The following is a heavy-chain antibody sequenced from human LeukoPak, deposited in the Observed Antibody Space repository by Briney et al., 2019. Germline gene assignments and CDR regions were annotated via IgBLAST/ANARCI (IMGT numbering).Heavy chain of an antibody. D-gene: IGHD5-24*01. J-gene: IGHJ4*02. CDR2: IRYDGSNK. Sequence: PGGSLRLSCAASGFTFSTYGMHLARQAPGKGLEWVAFIRYDGSNKYYAESVKGRFTISRDNSKNTLYLQMNSLRAEDTAVYYCARLATHGDYWGQGTLVTVSS. CDR3: ARLATHGDY. CDR1: GFTFSTYG. V-gene: IGHV3-30*02.